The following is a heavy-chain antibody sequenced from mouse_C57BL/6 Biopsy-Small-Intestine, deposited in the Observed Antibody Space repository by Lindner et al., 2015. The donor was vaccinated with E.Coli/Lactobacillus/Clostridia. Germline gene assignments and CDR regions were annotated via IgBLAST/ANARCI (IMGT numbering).Heavy chain of an antibody. V-gene: IGHV1-39*01. J-gene: IGHJ3*01. CDR3: VKDEFVY. CDR2: INPYSGST. CDR1: GYSFTDNN. Sequence: VQLQESGAELVKPGASVKISCKASGYSFTDNNINWVKQSHGKSLEWIGNINPYSGSTNYNQKFKGKATLTVDKSSSTAYMQLNSLTSEDSAVYYCVKDEFVYWGQGTLVTVSA.